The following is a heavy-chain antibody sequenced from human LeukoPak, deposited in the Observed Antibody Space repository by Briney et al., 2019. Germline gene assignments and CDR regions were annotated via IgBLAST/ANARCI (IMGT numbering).Heavy chain of an antibody. Sequence: GWSLRLSCAASGFTFSSYGMHWVRQAPGKGLEWVAFIRYDGSNKYYADSVKGRFTISRDNSKNTLYLQMNSLRAEDTAVYYCARRAGAYSHPYDYWGQGTLVTVSS. CDR1: GFTFSSYG. D-gene: IGHD4/OR15-4a*01. V-gene: IGHV3-33*01. CDR3: ARRAGAYSHPYDY. J-gene: IGHJ4*02. CDR2: IRYDGSNK.